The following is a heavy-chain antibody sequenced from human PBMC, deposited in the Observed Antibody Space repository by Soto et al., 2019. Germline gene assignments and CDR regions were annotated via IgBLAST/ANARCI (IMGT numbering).Heavy chain of an antibody. CDR3: SRVRRLLPDEMIDL. V-gene: IGHV4-34*01. D-gene: IGHD2-21*01. CDR2: VNDSGNS. J-gene: IGHJ5*02. CDR1: GGSFSGYY. Sequence: SETLSLTRGVSGGSFSGYYWSWLRQPPGKGLEWIGGVNDSGNSNYNPSLKIRVVISVGTHKSEFSLKMNTVTAADTGVYYGSRVRRLLPDEMIDLWGQGALVTVPS.